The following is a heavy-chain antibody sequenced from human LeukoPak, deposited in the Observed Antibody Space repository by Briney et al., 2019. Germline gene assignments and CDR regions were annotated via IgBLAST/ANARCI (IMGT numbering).Heavy chain of an antibody. J-gene: IGHJ3*02. V-gene: IGHV1-18*01. Sequence: GASVKVSCKASGYTFTSYGISWVRQAPGQGLEWMGWISAYNGNTNYAQKLQGRVTMTTDTSTSTAYMELRSLRSDDTAVYYCARDRSRIAVAGPTKAFDIWGQGTMVTVSS. CDR2: ISAYNGNT. CDR1: GYTFTSYG. D-gene: IGHD6-19*01. CDR3: ARDRSRIAVAGPTKAFDI.